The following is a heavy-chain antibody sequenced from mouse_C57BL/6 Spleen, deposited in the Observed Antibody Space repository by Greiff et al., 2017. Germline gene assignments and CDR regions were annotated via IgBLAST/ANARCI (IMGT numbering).Heavy chain of an antibody. CDR1: GYTFTSYG. Sequence: VQLQQSGAELARPGASVKLSCKASGYTFTSYGIRWVKQRTGQGLEWIGEIYPRCGNTYYNEKFKGKATLTADKSSSTAYMELRSLTSEDSAVYCCARSEITTVVAGYYFDYWGQGTTLTVSS. V-gene: IGHV1-81*01. D-gene: IGHD1-1*01. J-gene: IGHJ2*01. CDR2: IYPRCGNT. CDR3: ARSEITTVVAGYYFDY.